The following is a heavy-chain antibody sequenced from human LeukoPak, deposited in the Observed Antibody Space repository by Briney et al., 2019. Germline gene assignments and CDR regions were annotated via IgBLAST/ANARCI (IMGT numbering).Heavy chain of an antibody. CDR3: ARDAKSVRYNNGWRGYWYFDL. J-gene: IGHJ2*01. Sequence: GGSLRLSCAASGFTVSSNQMSWVRQAPGKGLEWVSLIYSGGNTNSADSVKGRFTISRDNSKNTLYLQMNSLRAEDTAVYYYARDAKSVRYNNGWRGYWYFDLWGRGTQVTVS. V-gene: IGHV3-66*01. CDR2: IYSGGNT. CDR1: GFTVSSNQ. D-gene: IGHD6-19*01.